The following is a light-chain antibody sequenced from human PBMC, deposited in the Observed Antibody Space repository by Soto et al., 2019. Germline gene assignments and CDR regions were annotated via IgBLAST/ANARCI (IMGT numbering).Light chain of an antibody. CDR3: QVWDSSSDLYVV. CDR2: YDS. J-gene: IGLJ2*01. Sequence: SYELTQPPSVSVAPGKTARSTCGGNNNGSKSVHWYQQKPGQAPVLVIYYDSDPPSGIPERFSGSNSGNTATLTISRVEAGDEAVYYCQVWDSSSDLYVVFGGGTKLTVL. CDR1: NNGSKS. V-gene: IGLV3-21*04.